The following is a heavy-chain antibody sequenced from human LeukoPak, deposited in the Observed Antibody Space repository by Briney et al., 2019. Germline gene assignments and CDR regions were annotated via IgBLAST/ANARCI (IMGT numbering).Heavy chain of an antibody. Sequence: ASVKVSCKASRYTFTGYYMHWVRQAPGQGLEWMGSIYPNSGGTNYPQKFQGRVTMTRDTSISTAYMELSRMRSDDTAVYNCARASRRTVTIDPYYCDYWGQGTLVSV. J-gene: IGHJ4*02. CDR2: IYPNSGGT. V-gene: IGHV1-2*02. D-gene: IGHD4-17*01. CDR1: RYTFTGYY. CDR3: ARASRRTVTIDPYYCDY.